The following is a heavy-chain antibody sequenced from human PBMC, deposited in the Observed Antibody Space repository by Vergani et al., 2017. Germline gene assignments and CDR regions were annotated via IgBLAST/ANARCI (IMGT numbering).Heavy chain of an antibody. CDR3: ARTGEWMRSNNGPPDYVFALDV. CDR1: GISFSNYT. CDR2: ISSSSAYI. Sequence: EAQLVESGEGAVKPGGSLRLSCTASGISFSNYTINWVRQAPGKGLEWVASISSSSAYIDYVDSIKGRFTISRDNAKRSVFLQMNSLRAEDTAVYYCARTGEWMRSNNGPPDYVFALDVWGQGTTVIVSS. V-gene: IGHV3-21*02. J-gene: IGHJ6*02. D-gene: IGHD3-10*01.